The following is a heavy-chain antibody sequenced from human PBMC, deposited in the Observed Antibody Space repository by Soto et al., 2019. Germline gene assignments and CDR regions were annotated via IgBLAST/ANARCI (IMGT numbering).Heavy chain of an antibody. V-gene: IGHV6-1*02. CDR3: ARGSWDDVSGHYYIDV. J-gene: IGHJ6*03. D-gene: IGHD5-12*01. CDR2: IYYRSKWLN. Sequence: QVQLQQSGPGLVKPSQSLSLTCAIYGDSVSRDSAAWNWIRQTPSRGLEWLGRIYYRSKWLNTYEVSVNSRITISPDTAMNQFSLQLSSGTPEDTAVYYCARGSWDDVSGHYYIDVWDEGTTVTVSS. CDR1: GDSVSRDSAA.